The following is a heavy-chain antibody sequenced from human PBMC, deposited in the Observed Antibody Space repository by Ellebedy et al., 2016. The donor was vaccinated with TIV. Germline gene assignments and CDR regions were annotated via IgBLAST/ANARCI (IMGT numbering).Heavy chain of an antibody. J-gene: IGHJ6*02. D-gene: IGHD6-6*01. CDR3: ARAMGQIAAPGWTEYYYYGMDV. V-gene: IGHV3-30-3*01. Sequence: GESLKISXAASGFTFSSYAMHWVRQAPGKGLEWVTLISYDGDKQYYADSVKGRVTISRDNSRNTLYLQMNSLRPEDTAVYYCARAMGQIAAPGWTEYYYYGMDVWGQGTTVTVSS. CDR1: GFTFSSYA. CDR2: ISYDGDKQ.